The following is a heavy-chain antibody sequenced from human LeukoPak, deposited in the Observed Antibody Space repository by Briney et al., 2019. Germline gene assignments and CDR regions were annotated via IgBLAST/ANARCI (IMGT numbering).Heavy chain of an antibody. V-gene: IGHV3-23*01. J-gene: IGHJ6*02. CDR1: GFTFSSYA. CDR3: ATYCSSTSCYAPGYYYYGMDV. Sequence: PGGSLRLSCAASGFTFSSYAMSWVRQAPGKGLEWVSAISGSGGSTYYADSVKGRFTISRDNSKNTLYLQMNSLRAEDTAVYYCATYCSSTSCYAPGYYYYGMDVWGQGTTVTVSS. CDR2: ISGSGGST. D-gene: IGHD2-2*01.